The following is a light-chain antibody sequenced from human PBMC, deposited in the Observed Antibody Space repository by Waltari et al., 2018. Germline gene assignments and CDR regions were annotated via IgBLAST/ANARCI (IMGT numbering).Light chain of an antibody. V-gene: IGKV1-27*01. CDR1: QGISNY. CDR2: AAS. CDR3: QKYNSAPRT. J-gene: IGKJ2*01. Sequence: IQITQSLSSLSASVGDRVTITCRASQGISNYIAWYQQKQGKVPKLLIYAASTLQSGVPSRFSGSGSGTDFTLTISSLQPEDVATYYCQKYNSAPRTFGQGTKLESK.